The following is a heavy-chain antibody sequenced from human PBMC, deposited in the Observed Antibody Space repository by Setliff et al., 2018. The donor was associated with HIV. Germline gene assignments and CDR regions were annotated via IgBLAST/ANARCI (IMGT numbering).Heavy chain of an antibody. CDR3: ARDDHFYDSGSYYSDWYFDL. CDR1: GYTFTTYY. D-gene: IGHD3-10*01. CDR2: LNPSGGVT. V-gene: IGHV1-46*01. J-gene: IGHJ2*01. Sequence: ASVKVSCKASGYTFTTYYIHWVRQAPGQGLEWMGILNPSGGVTGYAQKFQGRVTMTRDTSASTVYMELSSLRSEDTAMYYCARDDHFYDSGSYYSDWYFDLWGRGTLVTVSS.